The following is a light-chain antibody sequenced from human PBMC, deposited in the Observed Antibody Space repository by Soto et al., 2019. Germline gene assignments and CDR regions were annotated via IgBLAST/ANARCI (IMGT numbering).Light chain of an antibody. J-gene: IGLJ1*01. CDR2: EVS. CDR3: SSYTSSSTLLV. Sequence: QSVLTHPASVSGSPGQSITISCTGTSSDVGGYNYVSWYQQHPGKAPKLMIYEVSNRPSGVSNRFSGSKSGNTASLTISGLQAEVEADYYCSSYTSSSTLLVFGTGTKVTVL. V-gene: IGLV2-14*01. CDR1: SSDVGGYNY.